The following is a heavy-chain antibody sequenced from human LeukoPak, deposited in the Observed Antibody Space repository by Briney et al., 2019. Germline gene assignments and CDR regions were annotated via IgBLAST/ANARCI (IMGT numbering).Heavy chain of an antibody. CDR2: ISAYNGNA. V-gene: IGHV1-18*01. D-gene: IGHD3-22*01. CDR1: GYTFTSYG. J-gene: IGHJ4*02. CDR3: ARATYYYDSSGYYYTFDSFDY. Sequence: SVKVSCKASGYTFTSYGISWVRQAPGQGLEWMGWISAYNGNANYAQKLQGRATMTTDTSTSTAYMELRSLRSDDTAVYYCARATYYYDSSGYYYTFDSFDYWGQGTLVTVSS.